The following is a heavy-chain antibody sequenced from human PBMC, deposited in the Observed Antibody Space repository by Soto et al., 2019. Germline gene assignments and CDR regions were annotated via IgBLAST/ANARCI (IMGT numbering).Heavy chain of an antibody. Sequence: SETLSLTCTVSGGSISSYYWSWIRQPPGKGLEWIGYIYYSGSTNYNPSLKSRVTISVDTSKNQFSLKLSSVTAADTAVYYCAREDAKQPVGQYALDIWGQGTMVTVSS. CDR1: GGSISSYY. CDR2: IYYSGST. CDR3: AREDAKQPVGQYALDI. V-gene: IGHV4-59*01. J-gene: IGHJ3*02. D-gene: IGHD2-15*01.